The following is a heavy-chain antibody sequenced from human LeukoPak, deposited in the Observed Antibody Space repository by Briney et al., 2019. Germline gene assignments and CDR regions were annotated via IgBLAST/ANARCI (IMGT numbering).Heavy chain of an antibody. J-gene: IGHJ4*02. D-gene: IGHD3-22*01. CDR1: GGTFSSYA. CDR3: ARDYDSSGYYSEAAGY. CDR2: IIPIFGTA. V-gene: IGHV1-69*13. Sequence: GASVKVSCKASGGTFSSYAISWVRQAPGQGLEWMGGIIPIFGTANYAQKFQGRVTITADESTSTAYMELSSLRSEDTAVYYCARDYDSSGYYSEAAGYWGQGTLVTVSS.